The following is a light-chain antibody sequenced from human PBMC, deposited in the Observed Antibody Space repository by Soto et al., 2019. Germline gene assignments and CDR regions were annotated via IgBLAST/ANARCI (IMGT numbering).Light chain of an antibody. Sequence: DIVMTQSPDSLAVSLGERATINCKSSQSVLYSSNNKNYLAWYQQKPGQPPKLLIYWASTRESGVPDRFSGSGSGTDFTLTISSLQAEDVAVYHCQQYYNVPRTFGQGPKVEIK. CDR1: QSVLYSSNNKNY. J-gene: IGKJ1*01. CDR3: QQYYNVPRT. CDR2: WAS. V-gene: IGKV4-1*01.